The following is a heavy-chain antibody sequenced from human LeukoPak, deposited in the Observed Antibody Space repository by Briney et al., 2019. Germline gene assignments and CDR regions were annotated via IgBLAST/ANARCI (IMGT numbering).Heavy chain of an antibody. J-gene: IGHJ4*02. CDR1: GLTLHIYW. CDR2: IKQDGSEK. D-gene: IGHD5-18*01. Sequence: PGGSMSLSCAASGLTLHIYWMSWVRQAPGKGREWVANIKQDGSEKYYVDSVKGRLAISRDSDKNSLYLQMNSLRAEDTAVYYCARDGPSAALGGYSYGLTFDYWGQGTLVTVSS. V-gene: IGHV3-7*01. CDR3: ARDGPSAALGGYSYGLTFDY.